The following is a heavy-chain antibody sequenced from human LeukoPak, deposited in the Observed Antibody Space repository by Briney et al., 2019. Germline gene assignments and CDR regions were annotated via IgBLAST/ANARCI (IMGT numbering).Heavy chain of an antibody. J-gene: IGHJ5*02. V-gene: IGHV1-18*01. Sequence: ASVKVPCETSANTFSNYGISWVRQAPGQGLEWMGWISADNGNTNYAQKFHGRVTMTTDTSTRTAYMELRSLRSDDTAVYYCARDSMPTRGVRRGFDPWGQGTLVTVSS. CDR2: ISADNGNT. CDR3: ARDSMPTRGVRRGFDP. CDR1: ANTFSNYG. D-gene: IGHD3-10*01.